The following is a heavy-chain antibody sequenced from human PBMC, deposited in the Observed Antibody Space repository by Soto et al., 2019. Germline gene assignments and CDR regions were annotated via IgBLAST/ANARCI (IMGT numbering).Heavy chain of an antibody. Sequence: PGESLKISCKGSGYSFTSYWIGWVRQMPGKGLEWMGIIYPGDSDTRYSPSFQGQVTISADKSISTAYLQWSSLKASDTAMYYCARWEGYCSSTSCYTPGDYGIDVWGQGTTVTVSS. CDR3: ARWEGYCSSTSCYTPGDYGIDV. J-gene: IGHJ6*02. V-gene: IGHV5-51*01. CDR2: IYPGDSDT. D-gene: IGHD2-2*02. CDR1: GYSFTSYW.